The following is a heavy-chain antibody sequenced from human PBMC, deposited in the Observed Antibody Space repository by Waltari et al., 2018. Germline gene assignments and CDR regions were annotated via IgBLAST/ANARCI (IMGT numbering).Heavy chain of an antibody. V-gene: IGHV4-4*02. CDR2: IHRSGKT. D-gene: IGHD2-15*01. CDR1: GDSMTGRDW. J-gene: IGHJ4*02. CDR3: ARDRGRGLYLDS. Sequence: QLQLQQSGPGLVKPSESLSLTCAVSGDSMTGRDWWSWVRQPPGKGLEWIGQIHRSGKTHYNPPLESRVTLSIDTSNKQFSLKVPSATAADTAVYYCARDRGRGLYLDSWGQGTLVTVSP.